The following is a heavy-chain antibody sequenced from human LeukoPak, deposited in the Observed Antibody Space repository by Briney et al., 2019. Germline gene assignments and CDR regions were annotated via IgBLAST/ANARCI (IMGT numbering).Heavy chain of an antibody. CDR2: ISGSGSGT. V-gene: IGHV3-23*01. Sequence: GGSLRLSCAASGFTFSTYAMKWVRQAPGKGLEWVSAISGSGSGTYYADSVKGRFTISRDNSKNTLYLQMNSLRAEDTAVYYCARDYYDSSGYSLLYYYYGMDVWGQGTTATVSS. J-gene: IGHJ6*02. CDR3: ARDYYDSSGYSLLYYYYGMDV. CDR1: GFTFSTYA. D-gene: IGHD3-22*01.